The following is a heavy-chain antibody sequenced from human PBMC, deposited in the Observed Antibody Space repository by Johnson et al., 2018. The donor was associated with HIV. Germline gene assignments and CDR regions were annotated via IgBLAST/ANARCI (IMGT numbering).Heavy chain of an antibody. Sequence: QVQLVESGGGLVKPGGPLRLSCAASGFTFRDHYMSWIRQAPGKGLEWVADISTSGSTIYYADSVKGRFTISRDNSKNTLYLQMNSLRAEDTAVYYCAKPSTESAFDIWGQGTMVTVSS. D-gene: IGHD1-1*01. CDR2: ISTSGSTI. J-gene: IGHJ3*02. CDR3: AKPSTESAFDI. V-gene: IGHV3-11*04. CDR1: GFTFRDHY.